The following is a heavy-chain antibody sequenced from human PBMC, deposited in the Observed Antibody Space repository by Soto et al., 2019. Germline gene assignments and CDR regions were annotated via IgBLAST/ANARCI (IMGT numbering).Heavy chain of an antibody. D-gene: IGHD2-2*01. Sequence: EVQLVESGGGLVQPGGSLRLSCAASGFTFSSYEMNWVRQAPGKGLEWVSYISSSGSTIYYADSVKGRFTISRDNAKNSLDLQMNSLRAEDTAVYYCARDHFVVVPAAMGFYGMDVWGQGTTVTVSS. CDR2: ISSSGSTI. J-gene: IGHJ6*02. CDR1: GFTFSSYE. V-gene: IGHV3-48*03. CDR3: ARDHFVVVPAAMGFYGMDV.